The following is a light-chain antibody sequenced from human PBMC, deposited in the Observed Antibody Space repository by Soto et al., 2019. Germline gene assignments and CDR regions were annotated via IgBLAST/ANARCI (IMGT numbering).Light chain of an antibody. CDR3: QQYDKRPGT. CDR1: QSISSH. CDR2: GAS. J-gene: IGKJ1*01. V-gene: IGKV3-15*01. Sequence: EIVMTQSPGTLSVSPGERATLSCRASQSISSHLAWYQHKPGQPPRLLLYGASIRLSGIPARFSGSVSGTEFTLTINSLQSEDFAIYYCQQYDKRPGTFGQGTKVEIK.